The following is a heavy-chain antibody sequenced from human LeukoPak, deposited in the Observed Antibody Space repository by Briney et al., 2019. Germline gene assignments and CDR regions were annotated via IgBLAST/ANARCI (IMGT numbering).Heavy chain of an antibody. CDR2: IYYSGST. V-gene: IGHV4-59*01. D-gene: IGHD3-22*01. J-gene: IGHJ6*02. Sequence: TSETLSLTCTVSGGSISSYYWSWLRQPPGKGLEWIGYIYYSGSTNYNPSLKSRVTISVDTSKNQFSLKLSSVTAADTAVYYCASDPGYYDSSGYYRNYYGMDVWGQGTTVTVSS. CDR1: GGSISSYY. CDR3: ASDPGYYDSSGYYRNYYGMDV.